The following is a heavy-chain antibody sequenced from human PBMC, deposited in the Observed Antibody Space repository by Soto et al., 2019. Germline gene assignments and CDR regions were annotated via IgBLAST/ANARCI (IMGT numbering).Heavy chain of an antibody. Sequence: GGSLRLSCSASGFTFSSYAMHWVRQAPGKGLEYVSAISSNGGSTYYADSVKGRFTISRDNSKNTLYLQMSSLRAEDTAVYYCVKVLQWPPLYYFDYWGQGTLVTVSS. D-gene: IGHD6-19*01. J-gene: IGHJ4*02. V-gene: IGHV3-64D*08. CDR2: ISSNGGST. CDR1: GFTFSSYA. CDR3: VKVLQWPPLYYFDY.